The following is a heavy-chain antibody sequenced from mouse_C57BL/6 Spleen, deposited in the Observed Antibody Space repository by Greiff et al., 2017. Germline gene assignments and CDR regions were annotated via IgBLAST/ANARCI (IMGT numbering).Heavy chain of an antibody. CDR3: ARWDSKAYFDY. J-gene: IGHJ2*01. CDR2: IDPSDSYT. CDR1: GYTFTSYW. V-gene: IGHV1-69*01. Sequence: VQLQQPGAELVMPGASVKLSCKASGYTFTSYWMHWVKQRPGQGLEWIGEIDPSDSYTNYNQKFKGKSTLTVDKSSSTAYMQLSSLTSEDSAVYYCARWDSKAYFDYWGQGTTLTVSS. D-gene: IGHD2-5*01.